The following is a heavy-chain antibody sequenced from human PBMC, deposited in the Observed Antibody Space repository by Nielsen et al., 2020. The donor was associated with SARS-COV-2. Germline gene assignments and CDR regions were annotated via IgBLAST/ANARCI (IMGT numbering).Heavy chain of an antibody. CDR2: IHYSGTA. Sequence: SDTLSLPCTVSTGINNYYWSWIRQPPGKGLEWLAYIHYSGTANYNPSLTSRGLVSIDTSKNQFSLKLSSVTAADTAVYYCATDGFSFGTFDYWGQGALVTVSS. J-gene: IGHJ4*02. CDR1: TGINNYY. V-gene: IGHV4-59*01. D-gene: IGHD1-1*01. CDR3: ATDGFSFGTFDY.